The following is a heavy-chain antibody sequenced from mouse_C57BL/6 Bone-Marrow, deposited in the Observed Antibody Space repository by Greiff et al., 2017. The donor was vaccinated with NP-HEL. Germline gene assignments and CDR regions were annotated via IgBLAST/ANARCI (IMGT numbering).Heavy chain of an antibody. D-gene: IGHD3-1*01. Sequence: VQLQQSGAELVRPGASVKLSCKASGYTFTDYYINWVKQRPGQGLEWIARIYPGSGNTYYNEKFKGKATLTAEKSSSTAYMQLSSLTSEDSAVYFCARSGSYYFDYWGQGTTLTVSS. V-gene: IGHV1-76*01. CDR2: IYPGSGNT. J-gene: IGHJ2*01. CDR3: ARSGSYYFDY. CDR1: GYTFTDYY.